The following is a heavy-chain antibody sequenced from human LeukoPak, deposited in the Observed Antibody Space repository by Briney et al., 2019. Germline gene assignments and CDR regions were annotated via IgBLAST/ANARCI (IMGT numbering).Heavy chain of an antibody. Sequence: SETLSLTCTVSGGSISSSSYYWGWIHQPPGKGLEWIGSIYYSGSTYYNPSLKSRVTISVDTSKNQFSLKLSSVTAADTAVYYCARRAGSGCLDYWGQGTLVTVSS. J-gene: IGHJ4*02. D-gene: IGHD6-19*01. CDR2: IYYSGST. CDR1: GGSISSSSYY. V-gene: IGHV4-39*01. CDR3: ARRAGSGCLDY.